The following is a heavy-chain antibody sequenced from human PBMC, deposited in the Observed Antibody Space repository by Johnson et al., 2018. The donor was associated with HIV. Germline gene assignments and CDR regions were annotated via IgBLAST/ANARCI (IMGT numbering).Heavy chain of an antibody. J-gene: IGHJ3*02. V-gene: IGHV3-20*04. CDR2: INWNGGRT. Sequence: VQLVESGGGLIQPGGSLRLSCAASGFTVSSNYMSWVRQAPGKGLEWVSGINWNGGRTGHADSVKGRFTISRDNARNSLYLQMNNLRPKDTAIYYCVREGYSSSSDAFDIWGQGTMVTVSS. D-gene: IGHD6-6*01. CDR1: GFTVSSNY. CDR3: VREGYSSSSDAFDI.